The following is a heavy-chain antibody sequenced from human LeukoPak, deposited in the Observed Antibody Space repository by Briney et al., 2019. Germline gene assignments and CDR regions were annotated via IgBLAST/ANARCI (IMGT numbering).Heavy chain of an antibody. CDR1: GYTFTSYG. D-gene: IGHD2-2*01. V-gene: IGHV1-18*01. CDR2: ISAYNGNT. Sequence: GASVKVSCKASGYTFTSYGISWVRQAPGQGLEWMGWISAYNGNTNYAQKLQGRVTMTTDTSTSTAYMELRSLRSDDTAVYYCAASHPFCSSTSCYGNWFDPWGQGTLVTVSS. J-gene: IGHJ5*02. CDR3: AASHPFCSSTSCYGNWFDP.